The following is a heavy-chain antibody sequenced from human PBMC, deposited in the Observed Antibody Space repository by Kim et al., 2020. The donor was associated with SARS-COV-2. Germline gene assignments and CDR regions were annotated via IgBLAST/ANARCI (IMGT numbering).Heavy chain of an antibody. CDR3: VRRGVEWYFDL. V-gene: IGHV4-59*08. Sequence: SETLSLTCTDSGGSISGHYWSWIRQPPGKGLEWIGYIYYSGSTNYNPSLKSRVTISLDTSKNQFSLKLTAVTAADTAVYYCVRRGVEWYFDLWGRGTLVT. CDR2: IYYSGST. D-gene: IGHD2-15*01. J-gene: IGHJ2*01. CDR1: GGSISGHY.